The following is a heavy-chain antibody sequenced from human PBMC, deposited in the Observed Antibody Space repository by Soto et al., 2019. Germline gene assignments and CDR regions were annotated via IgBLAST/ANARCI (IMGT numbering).Heavy chain of an antibody. CDR3: AKEYEYYYDSSGQWILDY. J-gene: IGHJ4*02. Sequence: AGGSLRLSCAASGFTFSSYGMHWVRQAPGKGLEWAAVISYDGSNKYYADSVKGRFTISRDNSKNTLYLQMNSLRAEDTAVYYCAKEYEYYYDSSGQWILDYWGQGTLVTVSS. CDR2: ISYDGSNK. CDR1: GFTFSSYG. D-gene: IGHD3-22*01. V-gene: IGHV3-30*18.